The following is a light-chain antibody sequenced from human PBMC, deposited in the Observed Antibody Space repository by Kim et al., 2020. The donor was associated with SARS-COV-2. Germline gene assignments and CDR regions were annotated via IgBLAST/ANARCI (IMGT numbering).Light chain of an antibody. CDR3: QVWDSSSDHWV. CDR2: YDS. J-gene: IGLJ3*02. CDR1: NIGSKS. V-gene: IGLV3-21*04. Sequence: SYELTQPPSVSVAPGKTAKITCGGNNIGSKSVYWYQQKPGHAPVLVIYYDSDRPSGIPERFSGSNSGNTATLTISRVEAGDEADYYCQVWDSSSDHWVFGGGTQLTVL.